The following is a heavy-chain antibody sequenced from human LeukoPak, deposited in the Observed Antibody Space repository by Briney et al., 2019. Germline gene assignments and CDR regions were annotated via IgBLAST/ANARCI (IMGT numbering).Heavy chain of an antibody. CDR1: GFTFSSYS. D-gene: IGHD1-26*01. Sequence: PGGSLRLSCAASGFTFSSYSMNWVRQAPGKGLEWVSSISSSSSYIYYADSVKGRFTISRDNAKNSLYLQMNSLRAEDTAVYYCARNPSGSKHFDYWGQGTLVTVSS. CDR2: ISSSSSYI. J-gene: IGHJ4*02. CDR3: ARNPSGSKHFDY. V-gene: IGHV3-21*01.